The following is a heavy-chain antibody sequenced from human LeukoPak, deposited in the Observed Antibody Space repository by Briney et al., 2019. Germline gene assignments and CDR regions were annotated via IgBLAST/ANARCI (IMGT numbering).Heavy chain of an antibody. V-gene: IGHV7-4-1*02. D-gene: IGHD2-21*01. CDR3: ARALFPHYYYYMDV. CDR1: GYTFSSYA. Sequence: ASVKVSCKASGYTFSSYAMNWVRQAPGQGLEWMGWINTNTGNPTYAQGFTGRFVFSLDTSVSTAYLQISSLKAEDTAVYYCARALFPHYYYYMDVWGKGTTVTISS. CDR2: INTNTGNP. J-gene: IGHJ6*03.